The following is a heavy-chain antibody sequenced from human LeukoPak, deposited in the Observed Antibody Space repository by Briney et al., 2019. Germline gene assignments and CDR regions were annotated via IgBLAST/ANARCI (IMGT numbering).Heavy chain of an antibody. CDR2: IYPTGGT. J-gene: IGHJ4*02. V-gene: IGHV4-4*09. CDR1: GGSISSYY. CDR3: ARFAYCGSGCWYYFDY. D-gene: IGHD2-21*02. Sequence: KPSETLSLTCTVSGGSISSYYWSWIRQSPGKGLEWIGYIYPTGGTNYNPSLKSRVTMSVDTSKNQLSLKLNSVTAADTAVYFCARFAYCGSGCWYYFDYWGQGALVTVSS.